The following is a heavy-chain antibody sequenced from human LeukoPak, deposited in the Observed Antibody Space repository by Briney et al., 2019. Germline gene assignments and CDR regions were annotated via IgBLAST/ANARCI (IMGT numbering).Heavy chain of an antibody. CDR2: INHSGST. CDR3: ARIEYSSSSGALD. CDR1: GGSFSGYY. V-gene: IGHV4-34*01. Sequence: PSETLSLTCAVYGGSFSGYYWSWIRQPPGKGLEWLGEINHSGSTNYNPSLKSRVTISVDTSKNQFSLKLSSVTAADTAVYYCARIEYSSSSGALDWGQGTLVTVSS. D-gene: IGHD6-6*01. J-gene: IGHJ4*02.